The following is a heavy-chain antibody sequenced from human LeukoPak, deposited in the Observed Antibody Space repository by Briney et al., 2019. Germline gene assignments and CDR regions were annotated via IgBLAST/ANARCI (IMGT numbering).Heavy chain of an antibody. Sequence: PGGSLRLSCAASGIPFTRNDMHWVRQAPGKGLEWVAFIQYDAINIKYGDSVKGRFTISRDNSKNTLYLQMNSLTPEDTAVYYCAREAGTVVIGRFDPWGQGTLVTVSS. V-gene: IGHV3-30*02. J-gene: IGHJ5*02. CDR1: GIPFTRND. CDR3: AREAGTVVIGRFDP. CDR2: IQYDAINI. D-gene: IGHD2-15*01.